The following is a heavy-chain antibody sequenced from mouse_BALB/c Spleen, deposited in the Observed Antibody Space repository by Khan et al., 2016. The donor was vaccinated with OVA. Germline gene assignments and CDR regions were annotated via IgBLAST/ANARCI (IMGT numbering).Heavy chain of an antibody. D-gene: IGHD2-14*01. CDR2: INPSIGYT. J-gene: IGHJ3*01. CDR1: GYTFTSYT. Sequence: VQLQQSGAELARPGALVKMSCKASGYTFTSYTIHWIKERPGQGLEWIGYINPSIGYTNYNQKFKDKATMTTDKSSNTAYLHLSSLTSDDPAVYNCVRDGADHRNDGWFAYWGQGTLVTVAA. CDR3: VRDGADHRNDGWFAY. V-gene: IGHV1-4*01.